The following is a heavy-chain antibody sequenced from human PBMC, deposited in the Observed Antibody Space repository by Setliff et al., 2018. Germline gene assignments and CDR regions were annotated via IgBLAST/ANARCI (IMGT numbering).Heavy chain of an antibody. J-gene: IGHJ4*02. Sequence: GESLKLSCAASGFTFSSYWMSWVRQAPGKGLEWVANIKQDGSEKYHADSVKGRFTISRDNAKNSLYLQMTSLRAEDTAVYYCAREPTVTTLDYWGQGTLVTVSS. CDR2: IKQDGSEK. CDR3: AREPTVTTLDY. D-gene: IGHD4-4*01. V-gene: IGHV3-7*01. CDR1: GFTFSSYW.